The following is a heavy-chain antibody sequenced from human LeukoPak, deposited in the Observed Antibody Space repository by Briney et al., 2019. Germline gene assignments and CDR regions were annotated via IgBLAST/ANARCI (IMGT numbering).Heavy chain of an antibody. D-gene: IGHD2-15*01. J-gene: IGHJ4*02. CDR1: GFTFSIYA. V-gene: IGHV3-23*01. CDR3: AKDLDVVGLVGY. CDR2: ISTSGGST. Sequence: GGSLRLSCAASGFTFSIYAMTWVRQAPGKGLEWVSAISTSGGSTYYADSVKGRFTISRDNSKNTLYLQMNSLRAEDTAVYYCAKDLDVVGLVGYWGQGTLVTVSS.